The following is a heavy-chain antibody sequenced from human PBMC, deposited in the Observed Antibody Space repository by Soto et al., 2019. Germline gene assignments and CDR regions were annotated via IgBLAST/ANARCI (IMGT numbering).Heavy chain of an antibody. CDR3: ARDKGWFDP. Sequence: QVQLVQSGAEVKKPGSSVKVSCKASGGTFSSYTFSWVRQAPGQGLEWMGRIIPILGITNYAQKFQGRVTITADKSTSTAYMEVSSLRSEDTAVYYCARDKGWFDPWGQGTLVTASS. CDR1: GGTFSSYT. CDR2: IIPILGIT. V-gene: IGHV1-69*08. J-gene: IGHJ5*02.